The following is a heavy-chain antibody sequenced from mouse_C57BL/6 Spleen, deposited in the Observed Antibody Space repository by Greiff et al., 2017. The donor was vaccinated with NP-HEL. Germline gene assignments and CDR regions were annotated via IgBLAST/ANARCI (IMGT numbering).Heavy chain of an antibody. Sequence: QVQLQQSGAELVMPGASVKLSCKASGYTFTSYWMHWVKQRPGQGLEWIGEIDPSDSYTNYNQKFKGKSTLTVDKSSSTAYMQLSSLTSEDSAVYYCARARYYGSSYYFDYWGQGTTLTVSS. J-gene: IGHJ2*01. D-gene: IGHD1-1*01. CDR1: GYTFTSYW. CDR3: ARARYYGSSYYFDY. CDR2: IDPSDSYT. V-gene: IGHV1-69*01.